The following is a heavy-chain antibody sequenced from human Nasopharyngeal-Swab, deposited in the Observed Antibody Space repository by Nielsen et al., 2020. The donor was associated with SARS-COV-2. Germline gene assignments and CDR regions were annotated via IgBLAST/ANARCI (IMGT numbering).Heavy chain of an antibody. V-gene: IGHV3-11*05. CDR2: ISSSSSYT. Sequence: GESLKISCAASGFTFSDYYMSWIRQAPGKGLEWVSYISSSSSYTNYADSVKGRFTISRDNAKNSLYLQMNSLRAEDTAVYYCARAGRGVTIHASDIWGQGTMVTVSS. D-gene: IGHD3-10*01. J-gene: IGHJ3*02. CDR1: GFTFSDYY. CDR3: ARAGRGVTIHASDI.